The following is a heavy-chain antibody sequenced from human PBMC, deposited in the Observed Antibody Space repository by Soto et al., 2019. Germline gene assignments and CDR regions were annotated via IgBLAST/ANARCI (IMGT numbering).Heavy chain of an antibody. CDR2: IDPSDSYT. D-gene: IGHD3-22*01. Sequence: VESLKISCKGSGYIFTSYWISCLLQMPGKGLEWMGRIDPSDSYTNYSPSFQGHVTISADKSISTAYLQWSSLKASDTAMYYCARLVVITKDAFDIWGQGTMVTVSS. V-gene: IGHV5-10-1*01. CDR1: GYIFTSYW. J-gene: IGHJ3*02. CDR3: ARLVVITKDAFDI.